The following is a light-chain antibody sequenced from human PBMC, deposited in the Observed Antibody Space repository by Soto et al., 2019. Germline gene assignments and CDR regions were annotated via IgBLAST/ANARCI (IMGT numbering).Light chain of an antibody. Sequence: DIQMTQSPSTLSASVGDRVTITCRASQSISSWLAWYQQKPGKAPKLLIYDASSLESGVPSRFSGSGSGTEFTLTISSLQPDDFETYYCQQYNSDHWKFGKGTKVDI. V-gene: IGKV1-5*01. CDR2: DAS. CDR1: QSISSW. CDR3: QQYNSDHWK. J-gene: IGKJ1*01.